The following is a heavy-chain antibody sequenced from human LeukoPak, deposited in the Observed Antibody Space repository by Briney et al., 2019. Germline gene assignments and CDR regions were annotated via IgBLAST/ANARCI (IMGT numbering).Heavy chain of an antibody. CDR3: ARVSMYSYGRIT. CDR2: IRNDGNDK. Sequence: GGSLRLSCAVSGFSFSGYAMHWVRQAPGKGLEWVAFIRNDGNDKKYADSVKGRFTISRDNAKNSLYLQMNSLRAEDTAVYYCARVSMYSYGRITWGQGTLVTVSS. J-gene: IGHJ4*02. V-gene: IGHV3-30*02. D-gene: IGHD5-18*01. CDR1: GFSFSGYA.